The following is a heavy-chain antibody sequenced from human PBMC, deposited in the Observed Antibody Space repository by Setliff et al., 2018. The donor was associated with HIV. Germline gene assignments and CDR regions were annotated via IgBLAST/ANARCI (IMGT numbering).Heavy chain of an antibody. J-gene: IGHJ4*02. CDR3: ATSPFSGYQSNSGY. Sequence: PGESLKISCTGSQYNFTNSWINWVRQMPGKGLEWVGRIDPGDSYTRYSPSFRGHVTISAYKSINAAYLQWNSLKASDTAIYYCATSPFSGYQSNSGYWGQGTLVTVSS. D-gene: IGHD3-22*01. CDR2: IDPGDSYT. CDR1: QYNFTNSW. V-gene: IGHV5-10-1*01.